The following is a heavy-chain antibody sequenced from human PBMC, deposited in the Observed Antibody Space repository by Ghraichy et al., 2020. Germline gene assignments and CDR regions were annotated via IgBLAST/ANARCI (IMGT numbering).Heavy chain of an antibody. J-gene: IGHJ5*02. CDR3: ARSGTANSHDNWFDP. D-gene: IGHD1-1*01. CDR1: GFTFSSYS. Sequence: GGSLRLSCAASGFTFSSYSMSWVRQAPGKGLEWVSYVSFSSSIIHYANSVKGRFTISRDNAKNSLYLQMDSLRAEDTAGYYCARSGTANSHDNWFDPWGQGALVTVSS. V-gene: IGHV3-48*04. CDR2: VSFSSSII.